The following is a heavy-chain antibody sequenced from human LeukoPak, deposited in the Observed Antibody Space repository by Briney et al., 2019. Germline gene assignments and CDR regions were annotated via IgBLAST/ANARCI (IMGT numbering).Heavy chain of an antibody. V-gene: IGHV3-23*01. Sequence: GGSLRLSCAASGFIFSNYVMGWVRQAPGKGLELVSSISDIGIGTYYADSVKGRFTIFRDNSKNILYLQMNSLRAEDTAIYYCARRGGGTMFAFDIWGQGTMVTVSS. J-gene: IGHJ3*02. CDR3: ARRGGGTMFAFDI. D-gene: IGHD3-10*02. CDR1: GFIFSNYV. CDR2: ISDIGIGT.